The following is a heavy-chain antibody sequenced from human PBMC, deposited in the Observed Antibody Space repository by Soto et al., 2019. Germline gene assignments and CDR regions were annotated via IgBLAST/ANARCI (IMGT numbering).Heavy chain of an antibody. CDR3: ARSPTTVTTMFGY. CDR1: GGTFSSYA. CDR2: IIPIFGTA. V-gene: IGHV1-69*13. J-gene: IGHJ4*02. D-gene: IGHD4-17*01. Sequence: ASVKVSCKASGGTFSSYAISWVRQAPGQGLEWMGGIIPIFGTANYAQKFQGRVTITADESTSTAYMELSSLRSEDTAVYYCARSPTTVTTMFGYWGQGTLVTVSS.